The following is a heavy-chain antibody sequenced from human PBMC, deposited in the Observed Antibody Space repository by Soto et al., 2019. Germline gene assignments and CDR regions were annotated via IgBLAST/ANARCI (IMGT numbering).Heavy chain of an antibody. CDR1: GFALSTSGMC. V-gene: IGHV2-70*01. Sequence: SGPTLVNPTQTLTLTCTFSGFALSTSGMCVSWIRQPPGKALEWLALIDWDDDKYYSTSLKTRLTISKDTSKNQVVLTMTNMDPVDTATYYCARIPPGRDGGNSAGFDYWGQGTLVTVSS. CDR2: IDWDDDK. CDR3: ARIPPGRDGGNSAGFDY. J-gene: IGHJ4*02. D-gene: IGHD2-21*02.